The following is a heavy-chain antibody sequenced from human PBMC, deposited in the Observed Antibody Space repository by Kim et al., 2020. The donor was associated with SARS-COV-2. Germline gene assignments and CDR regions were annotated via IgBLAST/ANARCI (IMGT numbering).Heavy chain of an antibody. D-gene: IGHD2-2*01. Sequence: RFTISRDNAKNSLYLQMNSLRAEDTALYYCAKDYCSSTSCPPYYYYYMDVWGKGTTVTVSS. CDR3: AKDYCSSTSCPPYYYYYMDV. V-gene: IGHV3-9*01. J-gene: IGHJ6*03.